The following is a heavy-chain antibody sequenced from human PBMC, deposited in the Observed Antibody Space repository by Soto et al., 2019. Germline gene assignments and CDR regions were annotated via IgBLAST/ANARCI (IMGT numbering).Heavy chain of an antibody. Sequence: GESLKISCEGSGYRFTSYWIGWVRQMPGKGLEWMGIIYPGDSNTRYSTSFQGQVTISADRSTSTAFLQWSSLKASDTAMYYCVRRAEGRPGDGYYYVALDVWGQGTTVTVSS. CDR3: VRRAEGRPGDGYYYVALDV. V-gene: IGHV5-51*03. CDR1: GYRFTSYW. D-gene: IGHD6-6*01. J-gene: IGHJ6*02. CDR2: IYPGDSNT.